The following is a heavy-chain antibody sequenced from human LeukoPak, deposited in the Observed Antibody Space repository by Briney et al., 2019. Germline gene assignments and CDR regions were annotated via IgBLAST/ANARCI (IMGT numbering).Heavy chain of an antibody. J-gene: IGHJ4*02. D-gene: IGHD6-13*01. Sequence: PGGSLRLSCAASGFTFSSYWMNWVRQAPGKGLEWVANIKQDGSEKYYVGSVKGRFTISRDNAKNSLYLQMNSLRAEDTAVYYCAKAGSNPRGQQPRPAYYFDYWGQGTLVTVSS. CDR2: IKQDGSEK. CDR3: AKAGSNPRGQQPRPAYYFDY. V-gene: IGHV3-7*03. CDR1: GFTFSSYW.